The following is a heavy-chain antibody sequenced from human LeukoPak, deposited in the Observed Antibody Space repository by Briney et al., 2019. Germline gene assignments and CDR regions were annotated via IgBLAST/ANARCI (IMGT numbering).Heavy chain of an antibody. D-gene: IGHD3-16*02. CDR1: GFTFTSHD. CDR3: AREKIMITFGGVIAKYYFDY. V-gene: IGHV1-8*01. Sequence: ASVKVSCKASGFTFTSHDYNWVRQATGQGLEWMGWMNPNGGNTGYAQKFQGRVTMTRDTSITTVYMELSSLTSEDTAVYYCAREKIMITFGGVIAKYYFDYWGQGTLVTVSS. J-gene: IGHJ4*02. CDR2: MNPNGGNT.